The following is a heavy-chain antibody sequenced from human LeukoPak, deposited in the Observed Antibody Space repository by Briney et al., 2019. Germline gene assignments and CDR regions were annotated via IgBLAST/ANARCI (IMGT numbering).Heavy chain of an antibody. Sequence: GGSLRLSCAASGFTFSSYWMHWVRQAPGKGLVWVSRIKSDGSSTNYADSVKGRFTVSRDNAKNTLYLQMNGLRAEDAAVYYCAKIPDGYNTDDYWGQGTLVTVSS. CDR3: AKIPDGYNTDDY. J-gene: IGHJ4*02. V-gene: IGHV3-74*01. CDR2: IKSDGSST. CDR1: GFTFSSYW. D-gene: IGHD5-24*01.